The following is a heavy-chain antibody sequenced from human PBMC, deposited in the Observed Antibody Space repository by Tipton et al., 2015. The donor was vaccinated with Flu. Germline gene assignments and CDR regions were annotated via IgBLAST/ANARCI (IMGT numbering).Heavy chain of an antibody. CDR1: GGSVRSGSYY. D-gene: IGHD6-19*01. CDR2: LYHSGST. CDR3: ARHEFWGSSGFEP. J-gene: IGHJ5*02. V-gene: IGHV4-39*01. Sequence: TLSLTCTVSGGSVRSGSYYWSWIRQPAGKGLEWIGSLYHSGSTYYNPSLKGRVSISVDTSRNHFSLRLRSVTAADTAVYYCARHEFWGSSGFEPWGQGTPVTVSS.